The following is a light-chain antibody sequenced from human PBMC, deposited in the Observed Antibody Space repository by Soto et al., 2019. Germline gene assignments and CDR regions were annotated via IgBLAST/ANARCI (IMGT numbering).Light chain of an antibody. CDR2: DVS. V-gene: IGLV2-8*01. CDR3: NSYAGSNNGV. CDR1: SSDVGGYNS. Sequence: QSALTQPPSASGSPGQSVTISCTGTSSDVGGYNSVSWYQQHPGKAPKLLIYDVSKRPSGVPEHFSGSKSGNTASLTVSGLQAEDEADYYCNSYAGSNNGVFGGGTKLTVL. J-gene: IGLJ3*02.